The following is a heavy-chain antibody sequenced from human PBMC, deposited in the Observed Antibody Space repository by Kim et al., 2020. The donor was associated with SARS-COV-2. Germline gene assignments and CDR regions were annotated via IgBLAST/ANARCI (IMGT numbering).Heavy chain of an antibody. D-gene: IGHD3-9*01. V-gene: IGHV3-23*01. CDR3: AKRRYGVTINPYYFDY. Sequence: GGSLRLSCAASGFTFSSYAMSWVRQAPGKGLEWVSAISGSGGSTYYADSVKGRFTISRDNSKNTLYLQMNSLRAEDTAVYYCAKRRYGVTINPYYFDYWGQGTLVTVSS. CDR2: ISGSGGST. J-gene: IGHJ4*02. CDR1: GFTFSSYA.